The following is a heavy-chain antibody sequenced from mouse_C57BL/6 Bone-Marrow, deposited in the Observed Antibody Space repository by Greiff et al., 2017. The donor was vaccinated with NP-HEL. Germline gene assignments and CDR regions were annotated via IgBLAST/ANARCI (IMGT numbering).Heavy chain of an antibody. CDR3: ARWGYYVYAMDY. CDR1: GYTFTSYW. Sequence: QVQLQQPGAELVRPGSSVKLSCKASGYTFTSYWMDWVKQRPGQGLEWIGNIYPSDSETHYNQKFKDKATLTVDKSSSTAYMQLSSLTSEDSAVYYCARWGYYVYAMDYWGQGTSDTVSS. D-gene: IGHD2-3*01. V-gene: IGHV1-61*01. J-gene: IGHJ4*01. CDR2: IYPSDSET.